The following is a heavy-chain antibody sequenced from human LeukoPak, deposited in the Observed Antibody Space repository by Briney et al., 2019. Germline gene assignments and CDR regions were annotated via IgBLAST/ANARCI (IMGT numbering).Heavy chain of an antibody. V-gene: IGHV3-15*01. D-gene: IGHD3-16*02. J-gene: IGHJ4*02. CDR2: IKSKTDGGTT. Sequence: GGSLRLSCAASGFTFSNAWMSWVRQAPGKGLEWVGRIKSKTDGGTTDYAAPVKGRFTISRDDSKNTLYLQMNSLKTEDTAVYYCTTIAMITFGGVIVDDYWGQGTLVTVSS. CDR3: TTIAMITFGGVIVDDY. CDR1: GFTFSNAW.